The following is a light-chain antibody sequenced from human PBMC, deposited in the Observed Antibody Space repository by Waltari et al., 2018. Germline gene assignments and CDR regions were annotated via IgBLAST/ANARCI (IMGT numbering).Light chain of an antibody. Sequence: QSVLTQPPSVSGDPGQRVTFSCTGSSSNMGGYYVFWYQQFPGTAPKVLMYDNRNRPSGVSDRFSGSKSGTSASLTITGLQPGDEADYYCGTWDGSLSAYIFGTGTRLTVL. CDR2: DNR. CDR1: SSNMGGYY. J-gene: IGLJ1*01. CDR3: GTWDGSLSAYI. V-gene: IGLV1-51*01.